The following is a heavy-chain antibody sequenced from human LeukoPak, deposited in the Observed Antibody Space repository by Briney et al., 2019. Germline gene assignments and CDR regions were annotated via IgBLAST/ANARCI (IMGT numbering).Heavy chain of an antibody. CDR1: GFTFSNAW. CDR3: TTSGNPSLIDI. J-gene: IGHJ3*02. D-gene: IGHD1-26*01. CDR2: IESKTDGGTT. Sequence: GGSLRLSCAASGFTFSNAWMNWVRQAPGKGLEWVGRIESKTDGGTTDCAAPVKGRFTISRDDSKNTLYLQMNSLKTEDTAVYYCTTSGNPSLIDIWGQGTMVTVSS. V-gene: IGHV3-15*07.